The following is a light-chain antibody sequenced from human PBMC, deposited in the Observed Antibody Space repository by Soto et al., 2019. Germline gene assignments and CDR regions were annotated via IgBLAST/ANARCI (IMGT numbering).Light chain of an antibody. J-gene: IGKJ5*01. CDR3: QQYGSSPLIS. V-gene: IGKV3-20*01. Sequence: VLTQSPGTLSLSPGESATLSCRASQTVSITYLTWYQQKPGQAPRLLIFGASKRATGIPDRFSGSGSGRDFTLTISGLEPEDFAVYYCQQYGSSPLISFGQGTRREIQ. CDR2: GAS. CDR1: QTVSITY.